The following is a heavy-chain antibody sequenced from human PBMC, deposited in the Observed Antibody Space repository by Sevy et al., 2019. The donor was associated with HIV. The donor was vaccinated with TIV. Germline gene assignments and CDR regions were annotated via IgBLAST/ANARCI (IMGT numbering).Heavy chain of an antibody. CDR3: AKVGSNWNVGYYMDV. CDR2: ISGSGGST. J-gene: IGHJ6*03. V-gene: IGHV3-23*01. D-gene: IGHD1-20*01. CDR1: GFTFSSYA. Sequence: GGSLRLSCAASGFTFSSYAMSWVRQAPGKGLEWVSVISGSGGSTYYADSVKGRFTISRDNYKNTLYLQMNSLRAEDTAVDYCAKVGSNWNVGYYMDVWGKGTTVTVSS.